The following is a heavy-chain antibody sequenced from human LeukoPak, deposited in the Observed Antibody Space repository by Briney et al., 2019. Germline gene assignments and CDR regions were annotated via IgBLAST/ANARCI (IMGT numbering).Heavy chain of an antibody. J-gene: IGHJ4*02. V-gene: IGHV3-73*01. CDR1: GFTFSGSA. D-gene: IGHD3-3*01. CDR2: IRSKANNYAT. Sequence: GGSLRLSCAASGFTFSGSAMHWVRQASGKGLEWVGRIRSKANNYATAYAASVNGRFTISRDDSKNTAYLQMNSLRAEDTAVFYCARDQYDTWSRRGNFDSWGQGTLVIVSS. CDR3: ARDQYDTWSRRGNFDS.